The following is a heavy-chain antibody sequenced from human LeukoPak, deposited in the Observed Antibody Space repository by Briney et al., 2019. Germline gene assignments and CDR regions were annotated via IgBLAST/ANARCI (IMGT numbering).Heavy chain of an antibody. D-gene: IGHD5-18*01. J-gene: IGHJ4*02. CDR1: GYTFTSYD. V-gene: IGHV1-8*01. Sequence: ASVKVSCKASGYTFTSYDINWVRQATGQGLEWMGWMNPNSGNTGYAQKFQGRVTMTRNTSISTAYMELSSLRSEDTAVYYCARRYSYGPAFDYWGQGTLVTVSS. CDR3: ARRYSYGPAFDY. CDR2: MNPNSGNT.